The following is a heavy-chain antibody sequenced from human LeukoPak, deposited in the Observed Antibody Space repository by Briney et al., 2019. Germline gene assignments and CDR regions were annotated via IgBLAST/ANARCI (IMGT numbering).Heavy chain of an antibody. CDR1: GYTFTSYG. CDR3: ARDVAPTVAGGFDY. CDR2: ISAYNGYT. D-gene: IGHD2-15*01. J-gene: IGHJ4*02. V-gene: IGHV1-18*01. Sequence: ASVKVSCKASGYTFTSYGISWVRQAPGQGLEWMGSISAYNGYTNYAQKLQGRVTMTTDTSTTTAYMELRSLRSDDTAVYYCARDVAPTVAGGFDYWGQGTLVTVSS.